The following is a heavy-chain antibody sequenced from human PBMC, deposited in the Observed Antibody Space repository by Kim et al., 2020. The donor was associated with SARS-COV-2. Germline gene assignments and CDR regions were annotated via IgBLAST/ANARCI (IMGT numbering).Heavy chain of an antibody. D-gene: IGHD3-10*01. J-gene: IGHJ5*02. CDR3: ARNMADNWFDP. CDR2: IWHDGSKK. Sequence: GGSLRLSCATSGFTFSAYGMHWVRQAPGKGLEWVAVIWHDGSKKYYTDSVKGRFTISRDGPKNTLFLQMNSLRVEDTAVYYCARNMADNWFDPWGRGTLVTVSS. V-gene: IGHV3-33*08. CDR1: GFTFSAYG.